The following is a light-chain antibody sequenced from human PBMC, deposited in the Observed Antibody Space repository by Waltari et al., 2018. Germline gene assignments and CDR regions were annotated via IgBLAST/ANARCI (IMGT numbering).Light chain of an antibody. J-gene: IGLJ2*01. CDR1: SSDVGGYNF. CDR3: SSYSSRGPSVV. CDR2: DVR. Sequence: QSALTQPASVSGSPGQSITISCTGTSSDVGGYNFVSWYQQHPGKAPKLLIFDVRYRPSGISDRFSGSKSGNTASLTVSRLQAEDEANYYYSSYSSRGPSVVFGGGTQLTVL. V-gene: IGLV2-14*03.